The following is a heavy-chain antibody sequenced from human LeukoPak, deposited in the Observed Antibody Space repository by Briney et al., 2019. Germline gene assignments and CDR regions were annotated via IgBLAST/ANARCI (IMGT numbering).Heavy chain of an antibody. D-gene: IGHD3-16*01. J-gene: IGHJ4*02. CDR1: GGSISSYY. V-gene: IGHV4-59*08. Sequence: SETLSLTCTVSGGSISSYYWSWIRQPPGKGLEWIGYIYYSGSTNYNLSLKSRVTISVDTSKNQFSLKLSSVTAADTAVYYCARHGYDYVWGSSHFDYWGQGTLVTVSS. CDR3: ARHGYDYVWGSSHFDY. CDR2: IYYSGST.